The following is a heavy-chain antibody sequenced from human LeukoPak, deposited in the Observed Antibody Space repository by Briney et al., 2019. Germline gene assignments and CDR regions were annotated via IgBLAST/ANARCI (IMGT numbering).Heavy chain of an antibody. CDR2: IKSKADGGTT. J-gene: IGHJ4*02. D-gene: IGHD3-16*01. Sequence: GGSLRLSCAASGLTFFAAWMTWVRQAPGKGLEWVGDIKSKADGGTTDYAAPVKGRFTISRDDSQNALYLQMDTLKTEDTAVYYCAKDVPFTGGGAIVYWGQGTPVTVSS. CDR1: GLTFFAAW. V-gene: IGHV3-15*01. CDR3: AKDVPFTGGGAIVY.